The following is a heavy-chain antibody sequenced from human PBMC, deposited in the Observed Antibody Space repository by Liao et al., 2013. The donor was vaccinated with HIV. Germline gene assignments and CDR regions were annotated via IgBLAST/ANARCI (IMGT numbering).Heavy chain of an antibody. CDR3: ARDTNFWSGSGGIDL. CDR2: IYYGGST. CDR1: GGSMSDESYY. D-gene: IGHD3-3*01. V-gene: IGHV4-61*01. J-gene: IGHJ5*02. Sequence: QVQLQESGPGLLKPSQTLSLTCTVSGGSMSDESYYWTWIRQPPGKGLEWIGNIYYGGSTSYNASLKSRVTISMDTSKTRFSLTLMSVTGADTAVYYCARDTNFWSGSGGIDLWGQGNLVTVSP.